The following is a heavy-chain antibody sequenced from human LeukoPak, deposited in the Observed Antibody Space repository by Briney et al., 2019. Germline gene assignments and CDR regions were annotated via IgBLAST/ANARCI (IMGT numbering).Heavy chain of an antibody. D-gene: IGHD3-16*02. J-gene: IGHJ6*03. CDR3: ARDLDDYVWGSYRYYYYYMDV. Sequence: PGGSLSLSCAVSGLTFSSYAMSWVRQATGKGLEWVSAISGSGDSTYYADPVKGRFTISRDYSKNTLYLQMNSLRAEDTAVYYCARDLDDYVWGSYRYYYYYMDVWGKGTTVTVSS. V-gene: IGHV3-23*01. CDR1: GLTFSSYA. CDR2: ISGSGDST.